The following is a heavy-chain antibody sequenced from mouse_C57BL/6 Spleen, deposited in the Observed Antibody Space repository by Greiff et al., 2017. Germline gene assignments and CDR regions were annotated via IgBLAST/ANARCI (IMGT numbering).Heavy chain of an antibody. V-gene: IGHV1-85*01. CDR3: ARGWAITPVYFDL. CDR1: GHTFPSYA. Sequence: AQLQVSGTELVKPGASVKLSCKASGHTFPSYAINRVKQRPGQGLEQIGWIYPRDGSTKYTEKFKGKATLTVDTSSSTAYMELHSLSSEHSAVYFYARGWAITPVYFDLWRIGTTVKVSS. D-gene: IGHD1-1*01. J-gene: IGHJ1*03. CDR2: IYPRDGST.